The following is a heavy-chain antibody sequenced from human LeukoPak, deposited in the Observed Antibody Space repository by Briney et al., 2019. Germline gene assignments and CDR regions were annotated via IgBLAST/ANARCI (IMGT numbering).Heavy chain of an antibody. CDR3: ARHIAVREDV. CDR2: IYYTGST. D-gene: IGHD6-19*01. J-gene: IGHJ6*02. V-gene: IGHV4-59*01. CDR1: GGSISSDY. Sequence: SETLSLTCTVSGGSISSDYWSWIRQPPGKGLEWIGYIYYTGSTTYNPSLKSRLTISLDTSKNQFSLKLTSVTAADTAVYYRARHIAVREDVWGQGTTVTVFS.